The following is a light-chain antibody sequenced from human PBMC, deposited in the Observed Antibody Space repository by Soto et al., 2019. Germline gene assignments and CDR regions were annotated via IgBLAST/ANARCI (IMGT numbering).Light chain of an antibody. Sequence: EIVMTQSPATLSVSPGERATLSCRASQSVSNNLAWYQQKPGQAPRLLIYGASTRPTGIPARFSGSGSGTDFTLTISSLQSEDFAVYYCQQYHNWPPRYTFGQGTKLEIK. J-gene: IGKJ2*01. V-gene: IGKV3-15*01. CDR1: QSVSNN. CDR2: GAS. CDR3: QQYHNWPPRYT.